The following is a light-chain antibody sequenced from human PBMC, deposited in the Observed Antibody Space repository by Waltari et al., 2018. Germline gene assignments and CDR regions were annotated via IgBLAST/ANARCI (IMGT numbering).Light chain of an antibody. Sequence: EIMMTQSPDTLSVSPGERATLSSRASRSVGSNLAWYQMKPGQAPRLLIFDTSTRATGIPGRFSGSGSGTDFTLTISSLQSEDFAIYYCQQYNEWFPWTFGQGTKVEVK. CDR3: QQYNEWFPWT. CDR1: RSVGSN. J-gene: IGKJ1*01. CDR2: DTS. V-gene: IGKV3-15*01.